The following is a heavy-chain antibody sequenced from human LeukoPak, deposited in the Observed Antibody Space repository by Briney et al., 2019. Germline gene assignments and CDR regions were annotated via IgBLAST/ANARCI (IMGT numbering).Heavy chain of an antibody. V-gene: IGHV4-38-2*02. D-gene: IGHD3-9*01. CDR2: IYHTGNT. CDR3: ARAIYDILTGDKWFDP. CDR1: DYSISSGYY. Sequence: TSETLSLTCIVSDYSISSGYYWGWIRQPPGKGLEWIGSIYHTGNTYYNPSLKSRVTISVDTSKNQFSLKLSSVTAADTAVYYCARAIYDILTGDKWFDPWGQGTLVIVSS. J-gene: IGHJ5*02.